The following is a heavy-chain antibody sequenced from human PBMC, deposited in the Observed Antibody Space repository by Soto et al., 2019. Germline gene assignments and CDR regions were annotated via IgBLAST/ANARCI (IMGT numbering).Heavy chain of an antibody. D-gene: IGHD2-8*01. Sequence: QVQLVQSGAEVKKPGASVKVSCKTSGYTFIGYGISWVRQAPGQGLEWMGWISGYNGDTKYAQKFQGRVTMTTDTSTNTAYMEVRNLRTDDPAVYYCARDSHGTKVILVPEYDFWGQGTLVNVST. V-gene: IGHV1-18*04. CDR2: ISGYNGDT. CDR1: GYTFIGYG. CDR3: ARDSHGTKVILVPEYDF. J-gene: IGHJ4*02.